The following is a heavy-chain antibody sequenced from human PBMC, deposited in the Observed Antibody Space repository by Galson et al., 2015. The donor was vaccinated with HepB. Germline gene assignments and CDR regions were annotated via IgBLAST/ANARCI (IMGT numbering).Heavy chain of an antibody. CDR2: ISYEGSNK. CDR1: GFTFSYYG. D-gene: IGHD5-18*01. J-gene: IGHJ4*02. CDR3: ARDFGGGTQLWFFDY. V-gene: IGHV3-30*04. Sequence: SLRLSCAASGFTFSYYGIDWVRQAPGKGLEWVAAISYEGSNKYYADSVKGRFTISRDNSKNTLYLQMNSLRAEDTAVYYCARDFGGGTQLWFFDYWGQGTLVTVSS.